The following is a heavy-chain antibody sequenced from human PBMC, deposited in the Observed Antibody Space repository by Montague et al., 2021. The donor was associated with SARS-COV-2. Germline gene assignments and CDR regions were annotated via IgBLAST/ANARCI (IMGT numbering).Heavy chain of an antibody. CDR3: ARDGGSRCDSSGYCPYYYYGIDV. Sequence: SLRLSCAASGFTFSSYEMNWVRQAPGKGLEWVSYISSSGSTIYYADSVKGRFTISRDNAKNSLYLQMNSLRAEDTAVYYCARDGGSRCDSSGYCPYYYYGIDVWGQGTTVTVS. V-gene: IGHV3-48*03. CDR1: GFTFSSYE. J-gene: IGHJ6*02. CDR2: ISSSGSTI. D-gene: IGHD3-22*01.